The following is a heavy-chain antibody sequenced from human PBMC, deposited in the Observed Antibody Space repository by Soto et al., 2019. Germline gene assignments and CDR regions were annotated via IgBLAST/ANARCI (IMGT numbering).Heavy chain of an antibody. CDR1: GFTFSSYG. CDR3: GRDDGGSSSGRVFDY. D-gene: IGHD6-6*01. Sequence: GGSLRLSCAASGFTFSSYGMHWVRQAPGKGLEWVAVIWYDGSNKYYVDSVKGRFTISIDNSKNTLYLQMNSLRAEDTAVYYCGRDDGGSSSGRVFDYWGQGTLVTVSS. J-gene: IGHJ4*02. V-gene: IGHV3-33*01. CDR2: IWYDGSNK.